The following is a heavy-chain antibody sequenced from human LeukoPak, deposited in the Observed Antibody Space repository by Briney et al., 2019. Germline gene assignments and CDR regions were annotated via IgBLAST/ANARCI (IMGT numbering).Heavy chain of an antibody. Sequence: GGSLRLSCVGSGFTFTNAWMDWARQAPGKGLEWVGRIKSNPDGGTADYAAPVKGRFIISRDDSKNTLYLHMNTLKTEDTAVYYCVTVYDHVARRGQGTLVTVSS. CDR1: GFTFTNAW. J-gene: IGHJ4*02. CDR2: IKSNPDGGTA. CDR3: VTVYDHVAR. D-gene: IGHD5/OR15-5a*01. V-gene: IGHV3-15*01.